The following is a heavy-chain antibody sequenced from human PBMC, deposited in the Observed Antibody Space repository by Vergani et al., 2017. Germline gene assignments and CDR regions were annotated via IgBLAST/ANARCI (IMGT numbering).Heavy chain of an antibody. V-gene: IGHV3-23*01. J-gene: IGHJ4*02. CDR3: VKNAGSYENFFNS. CDR2: LTGGGGST. CDR1: GFTFSTYA. Sequence: EVQLLESGGSLKQPGGSVRLSCAASGFTFSTYAMNWVRQAPGKGLEWFSALTGGGGSTYYADSFKGGFIISRDNSSDTLYLQMNGLRPEDTATYYCVKNAGSYENFFNSWGQGPLVPVSS. D-gene: IGHD1-26*01.